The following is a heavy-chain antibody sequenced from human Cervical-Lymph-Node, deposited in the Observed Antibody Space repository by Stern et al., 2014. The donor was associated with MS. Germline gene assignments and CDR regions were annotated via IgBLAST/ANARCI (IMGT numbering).Heavy chain of an antibody. CDR2: INASGGST. Sequence: VQLEESGAEVKKPGASVKVSCKASGYTFTSYYMHWVRQAPGQGLEWMGIINASGGSTSYAQKFQGRVTMTRDTSTSTVYMELSSLRSEDTAVYYCTRALHGCTSTSCYKYIDYWGQGTLVTVSS. CDR1: GYTFTSYY. CDR3: TRALHGCTSTSCYKYIDY. V-gene: IGHV1-46*03. D-gene: IGHD2-2*02. J-gene: IGHJ4*02.